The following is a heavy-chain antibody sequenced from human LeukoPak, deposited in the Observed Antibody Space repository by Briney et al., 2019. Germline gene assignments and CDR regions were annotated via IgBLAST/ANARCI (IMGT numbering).Heavy chain of an antibody. V-gene: IGHV3-66*01. J-gene: IGHJ5*02. CDR3: ARANSNYILDNWFDP. D-gene: IGHD4-11*01. CDR1: GFTVSSTY. CDR2: IYSGGST. Sequence: RGSLRLSCAAPGFTVSSTYTSWVRPALGKGLEWVSVIYSGGSTYYADSVKGRFTISRDNSKNTLYLQMNSLRAEDTAVYYCARANSNYILDNWFDPWGQGTLVTVSS.